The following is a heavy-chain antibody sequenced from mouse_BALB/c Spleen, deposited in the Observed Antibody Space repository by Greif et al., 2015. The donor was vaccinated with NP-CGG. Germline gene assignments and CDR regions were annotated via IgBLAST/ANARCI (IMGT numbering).Heavy chain of an antibody. D-gene: IGHD4-1*01. V-gene: IGHV1-7*01. CDR3: ARKGLTGAFDY. CDR1: GYTFTSYW. J-gene: IGHJ2*01. Sequence: VQLQQSGAELAKPGASVKMSCKASGYTFTSYWMHWVKQRPGQGLEWIGYINPSAGYTEYDQKFKDKATLTADKSSSTAYMQLSSLTSEDSAVYYCARKGLTGAFDYWGQGTTLTVSS. CDR2: INPSAGYT.